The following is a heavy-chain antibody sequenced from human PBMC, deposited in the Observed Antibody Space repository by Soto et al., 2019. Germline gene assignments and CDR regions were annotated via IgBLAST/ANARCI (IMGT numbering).Heavy chain of an antibody. CDR1: GYTFTSYD. CDR2: MNPNSGNT. D-gene: IGHD3-22*01. Sequence: QVQLVQSGAEVKKPGASVKVSCKASGYTFTSYDINWVRQATGQGLEWMGWMNPNSGNTGYAQKFQGRVTMNRNTSISTAYMELSSLRSEDTAVYYCARGQRYYYDSSGDYWGQGTLVTVSS. J-gene: IGHJ4*02. V-gene: IGHV1-8*01. CDR3: ARGQRYYYDSSGDY.